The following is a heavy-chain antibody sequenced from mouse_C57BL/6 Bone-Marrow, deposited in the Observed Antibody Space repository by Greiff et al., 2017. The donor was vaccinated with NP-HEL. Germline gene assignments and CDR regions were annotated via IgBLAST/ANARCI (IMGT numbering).Heavy chain of an antibody. Sequence: VHVKQSGPELVKPGASVKMSCKASGYTFTDYNMHWVKQSHGKSLEWIGYINPNNGGTSYNQKFKGKATLTVNKSSSPAYVELRSLTSEDSAVYYCARPAAQGFAYWGQGTLVTVSA. V-gene: IGHV1-22*01. J-gene: IGHJ3*01. CDR2: INPNNGGT. CDR1: GYTFTDYN. D-gene: IGHD3-2*02. CDR3: ARPAAQGFAY.